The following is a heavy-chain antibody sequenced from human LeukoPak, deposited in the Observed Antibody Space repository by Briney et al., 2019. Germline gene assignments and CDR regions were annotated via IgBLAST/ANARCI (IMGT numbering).Heavy chain of an antibody. CDR3: ARDGRAPGLYFDS. V-gene: IGHV1-24*01. D-gene: IGHD3/OR15-3a*01. CDR2: FDPEDGET. J-gene: IGHJ4*02. Sequence: GASVKVSCKVSGYTLTELSMHWVRQAPGKGLEWMGGFDPEDGETIYAQKFQGRVTMTEDTSTDTAYMELSSLRVEDSAVYYCARDGRAPGLYFDSWGQGTLVTVSS. CDR1: GYTLTELS.